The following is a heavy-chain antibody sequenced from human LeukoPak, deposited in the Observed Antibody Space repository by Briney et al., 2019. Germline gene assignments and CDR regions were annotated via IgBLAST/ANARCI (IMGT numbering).Heavy chain of an antibody. CDR1: GGSISSYY. Sequence: SETLSLTCTVSGGSISSYYWSWIRQPPGKGLEWIGYIYYSGSTNYNPSLKSRVTTSVDTSKNQFSLKLSSVTAADTAVYYCARLGRDGYNYPYYFDYWGQGTLVTVSS. D-gene: IGHD5-24*01. J-gene: IGHJ4*02. V-gene: IGHV4-59*08. CDR2: IYYSGST. CDR3: ARLGRDGYNYPYYFDY.